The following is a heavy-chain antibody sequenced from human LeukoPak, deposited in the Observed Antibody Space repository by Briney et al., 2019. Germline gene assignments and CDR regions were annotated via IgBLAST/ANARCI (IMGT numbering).Heavy chain of an antibody. V-gene: IGHV3-7*01. D-gene: IGHD2-2*01. CDR1: GFTFSSYW. J-gene: IGHJ2*01. Sequence: GGSLRLSCAASGFTFSSYWMSWVRQAPGKGLEWVANIKQGGSEKFYVDSMKGRFTISRDDAKSSLYLQMHSLRAEDTAVYYCTRGPKVPGANYWYFDLWGRGTLVTVSS. CDR3: TRGPKVPGANYWYFDL. CDR2: IKQGGSEK.